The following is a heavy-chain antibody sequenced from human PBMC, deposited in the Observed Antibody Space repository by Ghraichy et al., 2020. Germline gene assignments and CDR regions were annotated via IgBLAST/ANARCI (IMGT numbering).Heavy chain of an antibody. CDR3: ARDSPDCSSTSCYQNWFDP. CDR1: GGTFSSYA. D-gene: IGHD2-2*01. J-gene: IGHJ5*02. V-gene: IGHV1-69*13. CDR2: IIPIFGTA. Sequence: SVKVSCKASGGTFSSYAISWVRQAPGQGLEWMGGIIPIFGTANYAQKFQGRVTITADESTSTAYMELSSLRSEDTAVYYCARDSPDCSSTSCYQNWFDPWGQGTLVTVSS.